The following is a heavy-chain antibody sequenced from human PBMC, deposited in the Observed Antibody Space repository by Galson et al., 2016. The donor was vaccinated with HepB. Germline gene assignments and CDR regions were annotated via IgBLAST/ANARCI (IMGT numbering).Heavy chain of an antibody. J-gene: IGHJ4*02. V-gene: IGHV3-23*01. D-gene: IGHD2-15*01. CDR1: GFSFSGYA. CDR2: ISASGANT. CDR3: AKVPPGGYFFDT. Sequence: SLRLSCAPSGFSFSGYAMSWVRQAPGRGPEWVSSISASGANTYYADSVDGRFTVSRDNFKNTLYLQMNSLRAEDTAGCYCAKVPPGGYFFDTWGRGALVTVSS.